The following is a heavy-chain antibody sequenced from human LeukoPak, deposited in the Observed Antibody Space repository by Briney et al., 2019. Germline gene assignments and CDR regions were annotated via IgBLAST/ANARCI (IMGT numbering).Heavy chain of an antibody. D-gene: IGHD2-8*01. J-gene: IGHJ3*02. Sequence: SETLSLTCTVSGGSLNTYYWSWIRQSPGKGLEWIAFIYYTGSAQYNPSLKSRVTILVDTSKNQFSLKLSSVTAADTAVYYCARGFIVLMVYDAFDIWGQGTMVTVSS. CDR1: GGSLNTYY. CDR2: IYYTGSA. CDR3: ARGFIVLMVYDAFDI. V-gene: IGHV4-59*12.